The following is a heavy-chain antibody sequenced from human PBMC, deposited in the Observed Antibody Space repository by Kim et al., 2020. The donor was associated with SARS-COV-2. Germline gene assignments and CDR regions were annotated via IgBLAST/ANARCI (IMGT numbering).Heavy chain of an antibody. CDR2: ISYDGSNK. D-gene: IGHD2-8*01. J-gene: IGHJ4*02. Sequence: GGSLRLSCAASGFTFSSYGMHWVRQAPGKGLEWVAVISYDGSNKYYADSVKGRFTISRDNSKNTLYLQMNSLRAEDTAVYYCAKGTSYFDYWGQGTLVTVSS. CDR1: GFTFSSYG. CDR3: AKGTSYFDY. V-gene: IGHV3-30*18.